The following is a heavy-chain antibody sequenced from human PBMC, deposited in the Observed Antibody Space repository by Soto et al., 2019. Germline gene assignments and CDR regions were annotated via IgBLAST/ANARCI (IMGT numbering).Heavy chain of an antibody. D-gene: IGHD1-1*01. CDR2: ISYDGSNK. CDR3: AKVKDGYNYYFDY. J-gene: IGHJ4*01. CDR1: VFTFSSYG. V-gene: IGHV3-30*18. Sequence: PVGSLRLSCAASVFTFSSYGMHCVRHSPGKGLEWVAVISYDGSNKYYADSVKGRFTISRDNSKNTLYLQMNSLRAEDTAVYYCAKVKDGYNYYFDYWGHGSLGTVS.